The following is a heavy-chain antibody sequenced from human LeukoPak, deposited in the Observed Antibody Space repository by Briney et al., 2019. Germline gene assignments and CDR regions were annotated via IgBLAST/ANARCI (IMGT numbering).Heavy chain of an antibody. CDR1: GFTFSSYS. J-gene: IGHJ4*02. CDR2: ISGSGGST. V-gene: IGHV3-23*01. Sequence: GGSLRLSCAASGFTFSSYSMNWVRQAPGKGLEWVSAISGSGGSTYYADSVKGRFTISRDNSKNTLYLQMNSLRAEDTAVYYCAKALYSSGWLFDYWGQGTLVTVSS. D-gene: IGHD6-19*01. CDR3: AKALYSSGWLFDY.